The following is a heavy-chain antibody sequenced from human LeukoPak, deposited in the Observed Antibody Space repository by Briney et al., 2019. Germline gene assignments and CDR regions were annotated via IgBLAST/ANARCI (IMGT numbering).Heavy chain of an antibody. CDR1: GYSISSGYY. CDR2: IHHSGST. J-gene: IGHJ3*02. Sequence: SETLSLTCIVSGYSISSGYYWGWIRQPPGKGLEWIGNIHHSGSTYYNPSLKSRVTTSVDTSKNQLSLKLSSVTAADTAVYYCASRIAVAGTDDAFDIWGQGTMVTVSS. CDR3: ASRIAVAGTDDAFDI. V-gene: IGHV4-38-2*02. D-gene: IGHD6-19*01.